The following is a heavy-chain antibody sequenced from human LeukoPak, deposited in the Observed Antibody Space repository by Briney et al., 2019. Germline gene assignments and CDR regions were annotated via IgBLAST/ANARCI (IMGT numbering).Heavy chain of an antibody. CDR2: ISNTGGST. D-gene: IGHD2-15*01. V-gene: IGHV3-23*01. Sequence: GGSLRLSCTASGFTFTTYAMSWVRQAPGKGLEWVSAISNTGGSTYYADSVKGRFTISRDKSKNTLSLQMNSLRAEDTAVYYCAQQVGYCSSGSCYFTYWGQGTLVTVSS. CDR1: GFTFTTYA. J-gene: IGHJ1*01. CDR3: AQQVGYCSSGSCYFTY.